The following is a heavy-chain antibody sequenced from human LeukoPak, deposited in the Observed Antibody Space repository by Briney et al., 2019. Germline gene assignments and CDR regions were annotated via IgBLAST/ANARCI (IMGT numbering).Heavy chain of an antibody. CDR1: GYTFTSYD. CDR3: ARSTRWLVNPD. CDR2: INPNSGGT. V-gene: IGHV1-2*02. J-gene: IGHJ4*02. Sequence: GASVKVSCKASGYTFTSYDINWVRQAPGQGLEWMGWINPNSGGTNYAQKFQGRVTMTRDTSISTAYMELSRLRSDDTAVYYCARSTRWLVNPDWGQGTLVTVSS. D-gene: IGHD6-19*01.